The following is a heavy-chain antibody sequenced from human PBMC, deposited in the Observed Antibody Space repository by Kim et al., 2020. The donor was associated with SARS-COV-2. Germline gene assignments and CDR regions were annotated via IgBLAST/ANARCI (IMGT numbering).Heavy chain of an antibody. V-gene: IGHV3-33*06. CDR3: AKDRGAAAGPPYDY. Sequence: GGSLRLSCAASGFTFSSYGMHWVRQAPGKGLEWVAVIWYDGSNKYYADSVKGRFTISRDNSKNTLYLQMNSLRAEDTAVYYCAKDRGAAAGPPYDYWGQGTLVTVSS. CDR1: GFTFSSYG. J-gene: IGHJ4*02. CDR2: IWYDGSNK. D-gene: IGHD6-13*01.